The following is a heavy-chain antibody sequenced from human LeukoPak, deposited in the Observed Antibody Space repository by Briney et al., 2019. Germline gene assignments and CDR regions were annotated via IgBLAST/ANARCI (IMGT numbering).Heavy chain of an antibody. CDR2: IYYSGST. D-gene: IGHD6-13*01. V-gene: IGHV4-39*01. CDR3: AGLRQYSSWYYYNRPPPTGYYYYMDV. CDR1: GGSISSNSYY. J-gene: IGHJ6*03. Sequence: PSETLSLTCTVSGGSISSNSYYWGWIRQPPGKELEWIGSIYYSGSTYYNPSLKSRVTISVDTSKNQFSLKLSSVTAADTAVYYCAGLRQYSSWYYYNRPPPTGYYYYMDVWGKGTTVTVSS.